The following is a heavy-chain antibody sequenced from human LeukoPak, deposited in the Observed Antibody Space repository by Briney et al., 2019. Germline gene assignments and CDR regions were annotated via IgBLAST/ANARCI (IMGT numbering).Heavy chain of an antibody. CDR3: AKDRREYSYGGLFDY. V-gene: IGHV3-23*01. CDR1: GFTFSSYA. Sequence: PGGSLRLSCAASGFTFSSYAMSWVRQAPRKGLEWVSAISGSGGSTYYADSVKGRFTISRDNSKNTLYLQMNSLRAEDTAVYYCAKDRREYSYGGLFDYWGQGTLVTVSS. CDR2: ISGSGGST. D-gene: IGHD5-18*01. J-gene: IGHJ4*02.